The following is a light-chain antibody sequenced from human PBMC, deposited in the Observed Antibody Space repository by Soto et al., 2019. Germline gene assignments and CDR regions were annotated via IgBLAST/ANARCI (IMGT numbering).Light chain of an antibody. V-gene: IGLV2-14*01. J-gene: IGLJ1*01. CDR2: DVS. CDR3: SSYTSSSKNV. Sequence: QSVLTQPASVSGSPGQSITISCTGTSSDVGGYNYVSWYQQHPGKAPKLMIYDVSNRPSGVSNRFSGSKSGNTASLTTSGLQAEDEADYYCSSYTSSSKNVFGTGTKVTV. CDR1: SSDVGGYNY.